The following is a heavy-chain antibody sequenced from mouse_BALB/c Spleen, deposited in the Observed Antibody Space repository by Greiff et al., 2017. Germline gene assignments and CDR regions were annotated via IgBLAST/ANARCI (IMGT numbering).Heavy chain of an antibody. V-gene: IGHV1-77*01. CDR2: ISPGSGNT. J-gene: IGHJ2*01. D-gene: IGHD3-1*01. Sequence: QVQLKESGAELARPGASVKLSCKASGYTFTDYYINWVTQRPGQGLAWIGEISPGSGNTYYNEKFKGKATLTADKSYSTAYMQRSSLTSEDSAVYFCARSGGYGGQGTTLTVAS. CDR1: GYTFTDYY. CDR3: ARSGGY.